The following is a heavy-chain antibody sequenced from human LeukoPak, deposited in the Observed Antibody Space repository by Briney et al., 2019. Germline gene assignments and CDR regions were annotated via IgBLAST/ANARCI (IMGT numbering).Heavy chain of an antibody. CDR1: GGSISSGGYY. Sequence: PSETLSLTCTVSGGSISSGGYYWSWIRQPPGKGLEWIGYIYHSGSTYYNPSLKSRVTISVDRSKNQFSLKLSSVTAADTAVYYCARLDYSNYRTFDYWGQGTLVTVSS. CDR2: IYHSGST. V-gene: IGHV4-30-2*01. CDR3: ARLDYSNYRTFDY. D-gene: IGHD4-11*01. J-gene: IGHJ4*02.